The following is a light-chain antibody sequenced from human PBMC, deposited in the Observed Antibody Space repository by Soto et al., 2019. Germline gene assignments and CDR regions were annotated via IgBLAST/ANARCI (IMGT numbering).Light chain of an antibody. J-gene: IGKJ2*01. CDR1: QSVSSY. CDR3: QQRSNWAYT. Sequence: EIVLTQSPATLSLSPGERATLSCRASQSVSSYLAWYQHKVGQAPRLLIYDASNRATGIPARFSGSGSGTDLTLTISSLEPEDFAVYYCQQRSNWAYTFGQGTKLEIK. V-gene: IGKV3-11*01. CDR2: DAS.